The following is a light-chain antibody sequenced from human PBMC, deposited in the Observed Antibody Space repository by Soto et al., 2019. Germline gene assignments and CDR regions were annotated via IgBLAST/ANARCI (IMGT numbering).Light chain of an antibody. CDR1: QSVSSY. CDR3: QQRSNWPLT. J-gene: IGKJ4*01. CDR2: DAP. Sequence: EIVLTQSPATLSLSPGERATLSCRASQSVSSYLAWNQQKPGQAPRLLIYDAPNRATGIPARFSGSGSGTDFTLTISSLEPEDFAVYYCQQRSNWPLTFGGGTKVDIK. V-gene: IGKV3-11*01.